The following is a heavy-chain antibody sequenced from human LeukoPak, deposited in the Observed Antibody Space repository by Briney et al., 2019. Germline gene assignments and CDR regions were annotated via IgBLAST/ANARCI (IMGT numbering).Heavy chain of an antibody. J-gene: IGHJ1*01. Sequence: SETLSLTCAVYGGSFSGYYWNWIRQPPGKGLEWIGYIYHSGSTNYNPSLQGRVTISVDTSKNQFSLNLNSVTAADTAVYYCARGGAARLHFQNWGQGTLVTVSS. CDR2: IYHSGST. CDR3: ARGGAARLHFQN. CDR1: GGSFSGYY. D-gene: IGHD6-6*01. V-gene: IGHV4-59*01.